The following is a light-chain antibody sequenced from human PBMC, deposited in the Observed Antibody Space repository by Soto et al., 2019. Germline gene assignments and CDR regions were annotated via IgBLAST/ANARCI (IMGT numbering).Light chain of an antibody. Sequence: SALTQLSSASGSPGQSFTISCPGTSSDVGFYNFVSWYQQRPGKAPKLVIYDVTKRPSGIPNRFSGSKSGSTASLTVSGLQADDEADYYCASYAGTRLVVFGSGTKVTVL. CDR3: ASYAGTRLVV. CDR2: DVT. J-gene: IGLJ1*01. CDR1: SSDVGFYNF. V-gene: IGLV2-8*01.